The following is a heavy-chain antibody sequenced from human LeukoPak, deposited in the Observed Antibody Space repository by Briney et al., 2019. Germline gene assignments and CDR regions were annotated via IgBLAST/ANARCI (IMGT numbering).Heavy chain of an antibody. D-gene: IGHD3-10*02. J-gene: IGHJ6*04. CDR3: AELGITMIGGV. CDR2: ISYDGSSK. CDR1: GFTFSSYG. V-gene: IGHV3-30*18. Sequence: GGSLRLSCAASGFTFSSYGMHWVRQAPGKGLEWVAVISYDGSSKYYADSVKGRFTISRDNAKNSLYLQMNSLRAEDTAVYYCAELGITMIGGVWGKGTTVTISS.